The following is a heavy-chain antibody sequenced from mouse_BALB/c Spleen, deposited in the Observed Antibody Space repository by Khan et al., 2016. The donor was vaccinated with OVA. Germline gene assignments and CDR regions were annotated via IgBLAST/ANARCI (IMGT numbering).Heavy chain of an antibody. CDR1: GYTFSSYW. J-gene: IGHJ2*01. CDR3: ERVNNGSKDYFDY. CDR2: ILPGSVST. Sequence: QVRLLQSGAELMKPGASVKITCKASGYTFSSYWIEWVKQRPGHGLEWIGEILPGSVSTNYNEKFTGMATFTAETSSNTAYMQLSSLTSEDYDVYYCERVNNGSKDYFDYWGQGTTLTVSS. D-gene: IGHD1-1*01. V-gene: IGHV1-9*01.